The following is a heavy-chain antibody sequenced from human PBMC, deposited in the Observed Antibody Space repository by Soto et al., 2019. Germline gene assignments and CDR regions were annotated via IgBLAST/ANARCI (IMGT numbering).Heavy chain of an antibody. CDR1: GFTFSSYA. V-gene: IGHV3-23*01. D-gene: IGHD4-17*01. CDR3: AKHGDEWPDLDY. Sequence: GGFLRLSCAASGFTFSSYAMSWVRQAPGKGLEWVSAISGSGGSTYYADSVKGRFTISRDNSKNTLYLQMNSLRAEDTAVYYCAKHGDEWPDLDYWGQGTLVTVSS. J-gene: IGHJ4*02. CDR2: ISGSGGST.